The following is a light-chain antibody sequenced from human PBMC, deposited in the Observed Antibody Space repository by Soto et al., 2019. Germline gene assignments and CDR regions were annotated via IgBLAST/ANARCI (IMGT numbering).Light chain of an antibody. CDR2: WAS. V-gene: IGKV4-1*01. J-gene: IGKJ2*01. CDR1: QSVLYSSDNKNY. CDR3: QQYYTTPYT. Sequence: DIVMTQSPDSLAVSLGERATINCKSSQSVLYSSDNKNYLTWYQQRPGQLHKLLIYWASTRESGVPDRFSGSGSGTDFTLTISSLQAEDVAVYYCQQYYTTPYTFGQGTKLEIK.